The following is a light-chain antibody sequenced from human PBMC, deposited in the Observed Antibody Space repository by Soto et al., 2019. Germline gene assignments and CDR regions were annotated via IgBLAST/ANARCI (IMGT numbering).Light chain of an antibody. CDR1: SSDVGAYNY. V-gene: IGLV2-14*01. Sequence: QSALTQPASVSGSPGQSITISCTGTSSDVGAYNYVSWFQQHPGKAPTLIISEVSNRPSGVSNRFSGSKSGNAASLTISGLQAEDEADYFCCSFTTDGTHVFGTGTKLTVL. J-gene: IGLJ1*01. CDR3: CSFTTDGTHV. CDR2: EVS.